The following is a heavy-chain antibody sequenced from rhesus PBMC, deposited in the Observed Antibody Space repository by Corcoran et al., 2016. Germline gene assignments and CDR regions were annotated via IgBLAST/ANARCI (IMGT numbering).Heavy chain of an antibody. CDR1: GGSISSSY. CDR2: IYGSGSST. J-gene: IGHJ4*01. CDR3: ARDTAGTFRY. V-gene: IGHV4-169*02. D-gene: IGHD5-24*01. Sequence: QLKLQESGQGLVKPSETLSVTCAVSGGSISSSYWRWIRQDPGKGLEWIGYIYGSGSSTNYNPSLKSRVTLSVDTSKNQLSLKLSSVTAADTAVYYCARDTAGTFRYWGQGVLVTVSS.